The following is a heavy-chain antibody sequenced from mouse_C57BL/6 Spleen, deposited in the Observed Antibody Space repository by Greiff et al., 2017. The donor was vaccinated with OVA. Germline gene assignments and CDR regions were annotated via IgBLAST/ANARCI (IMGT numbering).Heavy chain of an antibody. V-gene: IGHV5-4*01. CDR1: GFTFSSYA. CDR2: ISDGGSYT. J-gene: IGHJ3*01. Sequence: EVKLVESGGGLVKPGGSLKLSCAASGFTFSSYAMSWVRQTPEKRLEWVATISDGGSYTYYPDNVKGRFTISRDNAKNNLYLQMSHLKSEDTAMDYCARDEDYGAWFAYWGQGTLVTVSA. CDR3: ARDEDYGAWFAY. D-gene: IGHD1-1*01.